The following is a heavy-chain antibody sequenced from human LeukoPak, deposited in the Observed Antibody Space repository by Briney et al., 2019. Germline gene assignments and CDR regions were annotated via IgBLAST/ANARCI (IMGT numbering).Heavy chain of an antibody. CDR2: IYYSGST. CDR3: ARGSLHYYYMDV. D-gene: IGHD2-15*01. J-gene: IGHJ6*03. CDR1: GGSISSYY. Sequence: PSATLSLTCPVSGGSISSYYWSWIRQPPGKGLEWIGYIYYSGSTNYNPSLKSRVTISVDTSKNQFSLKLSSVTAADTAVYYCARGSLHYYYMDVWGKGTTVTVSS. V-gene: IGHV4-59*01.